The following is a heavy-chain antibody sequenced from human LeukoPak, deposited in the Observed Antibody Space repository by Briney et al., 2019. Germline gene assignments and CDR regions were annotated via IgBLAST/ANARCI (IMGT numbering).Heavy chain of an antibody. V-gene: IGHV3-7*01. CDR3: ARVGSYFYFDY. Sequence: GGSLRLSCAASGFTFSSYWMSWVRQAPGKGLEWVANIKQDGSEKYYSDSVKGRFTTSRDNAKNSLYLQMNSLRAEDTAVYYCARVGSYFYFDYWGQGTLVTVSS. J-gene: IGHJ4*02. CDR2: IKQDGSEK. CDR1: GFTFSSYW. D-gene: IGHD1-26*01.